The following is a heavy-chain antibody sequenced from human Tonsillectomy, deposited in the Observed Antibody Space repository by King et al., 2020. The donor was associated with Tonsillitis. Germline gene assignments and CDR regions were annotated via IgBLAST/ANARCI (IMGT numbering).Heavy chain of an antibody. CDR2: ISSSSTYI. CDR1: GFTFSTYS. CDR3: ASADTAKYYYDSGGVYYGMDV. D-gene: IGHD3-22*01. J-gene: IGHJ6*02. Sequence: VQLVESGGGLVKPGGSLRLSCAASGFTFSTYSMSWVRQAPGTGLEWVSSISSSSTYIYYADSVKGRFTISRDNAKNSLYLHMNSLRAEDTAVYYCASADTAKYYYDSGGVYYGMDVWGQGTTVTVSS. V-gene: IGHV3-21*01.